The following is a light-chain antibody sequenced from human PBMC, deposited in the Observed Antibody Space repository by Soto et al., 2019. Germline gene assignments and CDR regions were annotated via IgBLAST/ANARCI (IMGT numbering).Light chain of an antibody. CDR1: QSISNF. V-gene: IGKV1-39*01. CDR2: AAS. Sequence: DIQMTQSPSSLSASVGDRVTITCRASQSISNFLNWYQQKPGTAPELLIYAASSLHSGVPSRFSGSGSGTNFTLTISSLQPEDFATYSCQQSYTTPYTFGQGTKLEIK. CDR3: QQSYTTPYT. J-gene: IGKJ2*01.